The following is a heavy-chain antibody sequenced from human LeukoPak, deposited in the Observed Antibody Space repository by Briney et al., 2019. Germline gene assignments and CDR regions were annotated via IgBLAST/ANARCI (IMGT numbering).Heavy chain of an antibody. D-gene: IGHD6-13*01. J-gene: IGHJ3*02. V-gene: IGHV3-9*03. CDR3: AKAAGTGLGAFDI. Sequence: PGGSLRLSCAASGFTFDDYAMHWVRQAPGEGLEWVSGISWNSGSIGYADSVKGRFTISRDNAKNSLYLQMNSLRAEDMALYYCAKAAGTGLGAFDIWGQGTMVTVSS. CDR2: ISWNSGSI. CDR1: GFTFDDYA.